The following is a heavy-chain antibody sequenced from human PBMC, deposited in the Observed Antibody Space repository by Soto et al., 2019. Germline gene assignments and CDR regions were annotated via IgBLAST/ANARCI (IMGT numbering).Heavy chain of an antibody. CDR1: GGSFSGYY. CDR3: ARGGNYYGSGSYNYYYGMDV. Sequence: SETLSLTCAVYGGSFSGYYWSWIRRPPGKGLEWIGEINHSGSTNYNPSLKSRVTISVDTSKNQFSLKLSSVTAADTAVYYCARGGNYYGSGSYNYYYGMDVWGQGTTVTVSS. D-gene: IGHD3-10*01. J-gene: IGHJ6*02. CDR2: INHSGST. V-gene: IGHV4-34*01.